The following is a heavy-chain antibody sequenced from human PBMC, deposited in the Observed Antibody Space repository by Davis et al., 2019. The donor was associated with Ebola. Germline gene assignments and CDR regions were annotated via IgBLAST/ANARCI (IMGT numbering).Heavy chain of an antibody. V-gene: IGHV1-8*01. CDR3: AFRRSHYDILTGYYKLAP. Sequence: AASVKVSCKASGYTFTSYDINWVRQATGQGLEWMGWMNPNSGNTGYAQKFQGRVTMTRNTSISTAYMELSSLRSEDTAVYYCAFRRSHYDILTGYYKLAPWGQGTLVTASS. D-gene: IGHD3-9*01. J-gene: IGHJ5*02. CDR2: MNPNSGNT. CDR1: GYTFTSYD.